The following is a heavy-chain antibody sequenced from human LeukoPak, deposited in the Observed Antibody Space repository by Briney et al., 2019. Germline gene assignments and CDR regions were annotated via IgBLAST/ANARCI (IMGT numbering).Heavy chain of an antibody. CDR1: GYTFSSYW. Sequence: GESLKISCRGSGYTFSSYWIGWVRQMPGKGLEWMGIIYPGDSDTRYSPSLQGQVTISVDTSIGTAYLQWSSLKASDTAIYYCARQNDFRLDYWGQGTLVTVSS. D-gene: IGHD3-3*01. V-gene: IGHV5-51*01. J-gene: IGHJ4*02. CDR2: IYPGDSDT. CDR3: ARQNDFRLDY.